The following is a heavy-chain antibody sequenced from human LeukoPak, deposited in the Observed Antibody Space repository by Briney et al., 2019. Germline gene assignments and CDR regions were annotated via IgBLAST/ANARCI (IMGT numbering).Heavy chain of an antibody. CDR3: ATGNYRDY. V-gene: IGHV3-74*01. Sequence: GGSLRLSCAASGFTFSSYWMHWVRQAPGKGLVWASRIITDGSTTNYADFVKGRFTISRDNAKNTLYLQMSSLRAEDTAVYYCATGNYRDYWGQGTLVTVSS. D-gene: IGHD1-7*01. CDR2: IITDGSTT. J-gene: IGHJ4*02. CDR1: GFTFSSYW.